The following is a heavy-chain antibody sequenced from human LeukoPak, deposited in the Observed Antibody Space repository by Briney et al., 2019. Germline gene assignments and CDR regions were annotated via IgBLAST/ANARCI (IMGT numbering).Heavy chain of an antibody. V-gene: IGHV4-38-2*01. Sequence: PGGSLRLSCAASGFTFSDYYMSWIRQPPGKGLEWIGSIYYSGSTYYNPSLKSRVTISVDTSENQFSLKLSSVTAADTAVYYCARGYSSSWYNVDYWGQGTLVTVSS. D-gene: IGHD6-13*01. CDR1: GFTFSDYY. CDR3: ARGYSSSWYNVDY. J-gene: IGHJ4*02. CDR2: IYYSGST.